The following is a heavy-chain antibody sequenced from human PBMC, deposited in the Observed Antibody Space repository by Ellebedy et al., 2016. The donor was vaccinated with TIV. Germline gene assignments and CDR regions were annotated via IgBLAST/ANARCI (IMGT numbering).Heavy chain of an antibody. V-gene: IGHV3-23*01. Sequence: LSLTCAASGFTVSIYYMSWVRQAPGKGLEWVSAISSTGGGTFYADSVKGRFTISRDNSKNTLYLQMNSLRAEDTAVYYCARGRYYFDYWGQGTLVTVSS. CDR1: GFTVSIYY. J-gene: IGHJ4*02. CDR2: ISSTGGGT. CDR3: ARGRYYFDY.